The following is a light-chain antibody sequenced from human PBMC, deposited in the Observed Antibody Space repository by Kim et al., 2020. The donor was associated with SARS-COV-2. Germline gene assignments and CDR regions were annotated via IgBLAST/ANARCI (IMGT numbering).Light chain of an antibody. J-gene: IGLJ2*01. V-gene: IGLV3-1*01. CDR2: HDS. CDR1: KLGDKY. Sequence: SYELTQPPSVSVSPGQTASITCSGDKLGDKYACWYQQKPGQSPVLVIYHDSKRPSGIPERFSGSNSGNTATLTLSGTQAMDEADYYCQAWDSSTEVFGGG. CDR3: QAWDSSTEV.